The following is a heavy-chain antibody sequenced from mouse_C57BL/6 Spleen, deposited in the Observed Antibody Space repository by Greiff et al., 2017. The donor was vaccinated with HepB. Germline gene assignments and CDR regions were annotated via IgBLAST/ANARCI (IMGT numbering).Heavy chain of an antibody. V-gene: IGHV3-1*01. CDR2: ISYSGST. CDR3: SRRGYYDGYYGWYFDV. D-gene: IGHD2-3*01. J-gene: IGHJ1*03. Sequence: DVQLQESGPGMVKPSQSLSLTCTVTGYSITSGYDWHWIRHFPGNKLEWMGYISYSGSTNYNPSLKSRISITHDPSKNHFFLKLNSVTTEEPATYYCSRRGYYDGYYGWYFDVWGTGTTVTVSS. CDR1: GYSITSGYD.